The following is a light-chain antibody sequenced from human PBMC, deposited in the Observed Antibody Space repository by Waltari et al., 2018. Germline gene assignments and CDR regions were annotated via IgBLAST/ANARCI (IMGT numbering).Light chain of an antibody. CDR2: EAS. CDR3: QQFDDLPYT. Sequence: DIQMTQSPSSLSASVGDRVTITCQASQDISNYLNWYQQKPGKAPELLIYEASKLEKGVPSRFSGSGSGTDFSFTISSLQPEDIATYHCQQFDDLPYTFGPGTKVDI. J-gene: IGKJ3*01. V-gene: IGKV1-33*01. CDR1: QDISNY.